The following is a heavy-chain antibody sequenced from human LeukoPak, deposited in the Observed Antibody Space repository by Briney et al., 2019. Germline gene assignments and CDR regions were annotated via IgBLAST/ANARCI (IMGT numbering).Heavy chain of an antibody. V-gene: IGHV1-46*01. CDR3: ARGPRNWGFDY. Sequence: ASVKVSCKASGYTFTSYYMHWVRQAPGQGLEWMGIINPSGGSTSYAQKFQGRVTMTRDTSISTAYMDLSSLRSEDTAVYYCARGPRNWGFDYWGQGTLVTVSS. J-gene: IGHJ4*02. CDR1: GYTFTSYY. CDR2: INPSGGST. D-gene: IGHD7-27*01.